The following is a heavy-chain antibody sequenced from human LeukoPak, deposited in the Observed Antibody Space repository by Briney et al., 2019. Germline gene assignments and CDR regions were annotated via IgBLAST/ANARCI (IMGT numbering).Heavy chain of an antibody. Sequence: HSGRSLRLSCAASGFTFSSYGMHWVRQAPGKGLEWVAVISYDGSNKYYADSVKGRFTISGDNSKNTLYLQMNSLRAEDTAVYYCAKTNMVRGVTGYYFDYWGQGTLVTVSS. D-gene: IGHD3-10*01. CDR2: ISYDGSNK. CDR3: AKTNMVRGVTGYYFDY. CDR1: GFTFSSYG. V-gene: IGHV3-30*18. J-gene: IGHJ4*02.